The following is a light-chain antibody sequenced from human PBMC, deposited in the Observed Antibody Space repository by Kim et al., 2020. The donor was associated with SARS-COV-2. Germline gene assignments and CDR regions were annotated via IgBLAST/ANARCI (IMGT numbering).Light chain of an antibody. V-gene: IGKV1-5*01. CDR3: QQYFSYYT. CDR2: GAS. J-gene: IGKJ2*01. Sequence: RSASGGDRVTNTCRDSQSVGSSLGWYQQKAGKAPKLLIYGASRLESGVPSRFSGSGSGTEFTLTISSLQPDDFATYYCQQYFSYYTFGQGTKLEI. CDR1: QSVGSS.